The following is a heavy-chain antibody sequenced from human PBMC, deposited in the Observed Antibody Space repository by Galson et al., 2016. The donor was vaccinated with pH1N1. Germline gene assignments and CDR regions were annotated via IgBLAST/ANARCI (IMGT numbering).Heavy chain of an antibody. CDR1: GFTFDDYA. CDR2: ISWNSGSI. Sequence: SLGLSCAASGFTFDDYAMYWVRQAPGKGLEWVSGISWNSGSIGYADSVKGRFTISRDNAKNSLYLQMNSLRAEDTALYYCAKVRGYSYGPFEYWGQGTLVTVSS. CDR3: AKVRGYSYGPFEY. J-gene: IGHJ4*02. V-gene: IGHV3-9*01. D-gene: IGHD5-18*01.